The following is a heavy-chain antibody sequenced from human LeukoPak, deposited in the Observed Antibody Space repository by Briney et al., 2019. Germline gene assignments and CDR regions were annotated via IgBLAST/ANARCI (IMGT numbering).Heavy chain of an antibody. CDR1: GFTFSSYS. D-gene: IGHD3-10*01. CDR2: ISGSGGST. V-gene: IGHV3-23*01. J-gene: IGHJ5*02. Sequence: GGSLRLSCAASGFTFSSYSMNWVRQAPGKGLEWVSAISGSGGSTYYADSVKGRFTISRDNSKNTLYLQMNSLRAEDTAVYYCAKDVTMVRGEQRFDPWGQGTLVTVSS. CDR3: AKDVTMVRGEQRFDP.